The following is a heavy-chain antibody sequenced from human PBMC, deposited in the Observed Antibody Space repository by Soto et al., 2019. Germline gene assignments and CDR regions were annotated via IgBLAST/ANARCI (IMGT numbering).Heavy chain of an antibody. J-gene: IGHJ4*02. V-gene: IGHV3-23*04. CDR1: GFTFSSYA. Sequence: EVQLVESGGGLVQPGGSLRLSCAASGFTFSSYAMSWVRQAPGKGLEWVSAISGSGGSTYYADSVKGRFTISRDNSKNTLYLQMNSLRAEDTAVYYCAKDPSPYYDSSGYSPFRYWGQGTLVTVSS. CDR3: AKDPSPYYDSSGYSPFRY. CDR2: ISGSGGST. D-gene: IGHD3-22*01.